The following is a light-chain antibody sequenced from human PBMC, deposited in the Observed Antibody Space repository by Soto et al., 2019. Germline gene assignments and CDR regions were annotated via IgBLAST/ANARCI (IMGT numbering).Light chain of an antibody. CDR1: QSVSSSY. Sequence: EIVLTQSPGTLSLSPGERATLSCRASQSVSSSYLAWYQQKPGQAPRLLIYAASSRATGIPDRFSGSGSGTDFTLTISRLEPEDVAVYYCQQYGNSPLWTFGQGTKVEIK. V-gene: IGKV3-20*01. J-gene: IGKJ1*01. CDR3: QQYGNSPLWT. CDR2: AAS.